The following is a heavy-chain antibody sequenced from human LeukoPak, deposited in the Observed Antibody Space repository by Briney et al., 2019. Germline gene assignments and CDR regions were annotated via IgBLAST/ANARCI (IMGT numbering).Heavy chain of an antibody. CDR3: AKDDDWGRYKH. J-gene: IGHJ4*02. CDR1: GSSFSSHG. Sequence: GGSLRLSCAGSGSSFSSHGMNWVRQAPGKGLEWVSGISPSGDITYYTDSVRGRYTISRDNFENTLSLQVNSLRAEDTAMYYCAKDDDWGRYKHWGQGTLVTVSS. V-gene: IGHV3-23*01. D-gene: IGHD3-16*01. CDR2: ISPSGDIT.